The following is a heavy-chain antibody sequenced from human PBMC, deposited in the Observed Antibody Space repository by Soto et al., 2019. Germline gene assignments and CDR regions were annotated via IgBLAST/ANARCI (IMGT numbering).Heavy chain of an antibody. CDR3: ARRRYCGYDCYHKHYYGMDV. CDR1: GDTFSSYT. D-gene: IGHD2-21*02. Sequence: QVQLVQSGAEVKKPGSSVKVSCRASGDTFSSYTVNWVRQAPGRGLEWLGRVIPVLGTTDYAQKFKGRVTITADKSTNIVYMELSSLRSEDRGVYYCARRRYCGYDCYHKHYYGMDVWGQGTTVTVAS. J-gene: IGHJ6*02. V-gene: IGHV1-69*08. CDR2: VIPVLGTT.